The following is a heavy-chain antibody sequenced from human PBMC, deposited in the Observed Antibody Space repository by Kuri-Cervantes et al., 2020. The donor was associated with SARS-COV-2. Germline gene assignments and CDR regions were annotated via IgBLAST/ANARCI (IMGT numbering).Heavy chain of an antibody. CDR2: ISSSGSTI. CDR1: GFTFSSYE. CDR3: ARGDSSGYLYYFDY. J-gene: IGHJ4*02. Sequence: LLLTCAASGFTFSSYEMNWVRQAPGKGLEWVSYISSSGSTIYYADSVKGRFTISRDNAKNSLYLQMNSLRAEDTAVYYCARGDSSGYLYYFDYWGQGTLVTVSS. D-gene: IGHD3-22*01. V-gene: IGHV3-48*03.